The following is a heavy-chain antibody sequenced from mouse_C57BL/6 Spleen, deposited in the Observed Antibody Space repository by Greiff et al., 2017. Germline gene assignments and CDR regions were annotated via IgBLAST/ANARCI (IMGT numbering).Heavy chain of an antibody. CDR2: ISSGSSTI. CDR3: ARPYGSSYWYFDV. J-gene: IGHJ1*03. Sequence: EVMLVESGGGLVKPGGSLKLSCAASGFTFSDYGMHWVRQAPGKGLEWVAYISSGSSTIYYADTVKGRFTISRDNAKNTLFLQMTSLRSEDTAMYYCARPYGSSYWYFDVWGTGTTVTVSS. D-gene: IGHD1-1*01. V-gene: IGHV5-17*01. CDR1: GFTFSDYG.